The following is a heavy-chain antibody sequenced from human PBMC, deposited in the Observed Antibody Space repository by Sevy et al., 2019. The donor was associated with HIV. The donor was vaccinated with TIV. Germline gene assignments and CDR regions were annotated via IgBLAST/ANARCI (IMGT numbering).Heavy chain of an antibody. V-gene: IGHV3-7*01. CDR2: IKQDGSDE. D-gene: IGHD3-10*01. J-gene: IGHJ3*02. CDR3: ARSRGWRDAFDI. Sequence: GGSLRLSCAASGFTFSSYWMTWVRQAPGKGLEWVANIKQDGSDEYYVDSVKGRFTISRDNAKNSLYLQMNSLRGEDTAVYYCARSRGWRDAFDIRGQGTMVTVSS. CDR1: GFTFSSYW.